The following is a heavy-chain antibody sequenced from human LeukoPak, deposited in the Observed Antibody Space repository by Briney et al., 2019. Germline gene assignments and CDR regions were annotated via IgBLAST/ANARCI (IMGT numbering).Heavy chain of an antibody. J-gene: IGHJ3*01. CDR3: ATTLNSGIYVDAFDV. CDR1: GYSFTTYW. CDR2: IYPGDSET. V-gene: IGHV5-51*01. D-gene: IGHD1-26*01. Sequence: GESLKISCQASGYSFTTYWIGWVRQMPGKGLEWMGIIYPGDSETRYSPSFQGQVTISGDKSISTAYLQWSSLKASDISKYYCATTLNSGIYVDAFDVWGQGTMVTVSS.